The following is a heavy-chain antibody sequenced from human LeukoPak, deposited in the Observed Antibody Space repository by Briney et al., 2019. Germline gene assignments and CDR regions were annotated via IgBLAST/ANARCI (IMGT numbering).Heavy chain of an antibody. V-gene: IGHV1-46*01. J-gene: IGHJ3*02. CDR2: INPSGGST. D-gene: IGHD1-1*01. CDR1: GYTFTRYY. Sequence: GASVKVSCKASGYTFTRYYIHWVRQAPGQGLEWMGIINPSGGSTNYAQRFQGRVTMTRDTSTSTVYMELSSLRSEDTAVYYCARAGQLRDAFDIWGQGTMVTVSS. CDR3: ARAGQLRDAFDI.